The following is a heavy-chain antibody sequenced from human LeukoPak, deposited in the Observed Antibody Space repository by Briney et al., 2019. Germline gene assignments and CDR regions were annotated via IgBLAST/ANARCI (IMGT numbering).Heavy chain of an antibody. J-gene: IGHJ6*02. CDR2: IGGGSSYK. CDR1: GFTFSRNN. V-gene: IGHV3-21*01. Sequence: GGSLRLSCAASGFTFSRNNMKWVRQAPGKGLEWVASIGGGSSYKYYADSVKGRFTVSRDNAKNSLYLEMNSLRAEDTAVYYCATNSRIASADYYYGLDVWGQGTTVTLSS. CDR3: ATNSRIASADYYYGLDV. D-gene: IGHD6-13*01.